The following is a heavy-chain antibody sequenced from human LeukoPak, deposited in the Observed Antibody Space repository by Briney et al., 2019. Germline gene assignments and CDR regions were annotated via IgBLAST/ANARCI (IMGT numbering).Heavy chain of an antibody. Sequence: RGESLKISCKGSGYNLTSYWIGWVRQMPGEGLDWMGIIYPADPDTTYSPSFQGQVTISADKSISTAYLQWSSLKASDTAMYYCVGSSGYSDYYLHHWGQGTLVTVSS. J-gene: IGHJ4*02. V-gene: IGHV5-51*01. CDR1: GYNLTSYW. CDR3: VGSSGYSDYYLHH. CDR2: IYPADPDT. D-gene: IGHD3-22*01.